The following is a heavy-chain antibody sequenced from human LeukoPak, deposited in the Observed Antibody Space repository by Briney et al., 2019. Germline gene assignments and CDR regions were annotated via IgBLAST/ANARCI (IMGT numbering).Heavy chain of an antibody. V-gene: IGHV3-23*01. CDR3: AIMHPYYDGSGYWVQ. D-gene: IGHD3-22*01. Sequence: QPGESLRLSCAASGFTFSSYAMSWVRQAPGKGLEWVSGISTSGGSSSYADSVKGRLTISRDNPRNTLYMQMNSLRAEDTALYYCAIMHPYYDGSGYWVQWGQGTLVTVSS. CDR2: ISTSGGSS. CDR1: GFTFSSYA. J-gene: IGHJ4*02.